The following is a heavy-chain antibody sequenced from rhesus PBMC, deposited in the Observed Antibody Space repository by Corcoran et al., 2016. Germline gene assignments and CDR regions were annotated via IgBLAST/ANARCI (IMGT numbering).Heavy chain of an antibody. CDR3: AKFLGGVCYY. J-gene: IGHJ4*01. V-gene: IGHV4-160*01. Sequence: QVQLQESGPGLVKPSETLSLTCAVSGGSISRNYWSWIRQAPGKGLEWFGRIYGNGGSTDYYPSLNSRVTISADTSKNQFSLKLSSVTAADTAVYYCAKFLGGVCYYWGQGVLVTVSS. CDR2: IYGNGGST. D-gene: IGHD2-39*02. CDR1: GGSISRNY.